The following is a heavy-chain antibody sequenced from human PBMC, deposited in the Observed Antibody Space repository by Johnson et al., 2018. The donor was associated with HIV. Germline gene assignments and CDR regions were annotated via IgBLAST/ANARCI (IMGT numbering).Heavy chain of an antibody. D-gene: IGHD3-10*01. Sequence: VQLVESGGGLVKPGGSLRLSCAASGFTFSNAWMSWVRQAPGKGLEWVGRIKSKTDGGTPDYAAPVKGRFTISRDDSKNTLYRQMNSRKTEDTGVYYCTTDDDGSGRAFSAFDIWGQGTMVTVSS. CDR1: GFTFSNAW. CDR3: TTDDDGSGRAFSAFDI. J-gene: IGHJ3*02. V-gene: IGHV3-15*01. CDR2: IKSKTDGGTP.